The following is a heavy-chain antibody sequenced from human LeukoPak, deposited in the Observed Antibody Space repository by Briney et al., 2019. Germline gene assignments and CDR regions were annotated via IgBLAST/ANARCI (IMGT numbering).Heavy chain of an antibody. Sequence: GSSVKVSCKASGGTFSSYAISWVRQAPGQGLEWMGGIIPIFGTANYAQKFQGRVTITADESTSTAYIELSSLRSEDTAVYYCAREARYDQNFDYWGQGTLVTVSS. CDR3: AREARYDQNFDY. CDR1: GGTFSSYA. V-gene: IGHV1-69*01. CDR2: IIPIFGTA. D-gene: IGHD3-9*01. J-gene: IGHJ4*02.